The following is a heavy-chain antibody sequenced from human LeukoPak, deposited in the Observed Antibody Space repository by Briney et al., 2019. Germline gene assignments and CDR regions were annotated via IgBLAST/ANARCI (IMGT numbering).Heavy chain of an antibody. D-gene: IGHD3-22*01. J-gene: IGHJ4*02. CDR1: GDSTIGSY. V-gene: IGHV4-59*01. CDR2: IYYSVDT. CDR3: ARRRYYDSSGYNPTYYFDY. Sequence: SETLSLTCAVSGDSTIGSYWSWIRQAPGKGLEWIGYIYYSVDTDYNPSLKSRVTISVDMSKKQISLRLTSVTAADTAVYYCARRRYYDSSGYNPTYYFDYWGQGILVTVSS.